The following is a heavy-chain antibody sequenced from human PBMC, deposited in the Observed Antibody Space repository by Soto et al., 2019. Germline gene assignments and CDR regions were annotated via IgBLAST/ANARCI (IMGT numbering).Heavy chain of an antibody. D-gene: IGHD6-13*01. CDR2: IYSSGST. V-gene: IGHV4-61*08. CDR1: GGSISSGGYY. Sequence: PSETLSLTCAVSGGSISSGGYYWSWIRQPPGKGLEWIGYIYSSGSTHYNPSLQSRVTISVDTSKNQFSLKLSSVTAADTAVYYCARVGSSWYLGMDVWGQGTTVTVSS. CDR3: ARVGSSWYLGMDV. J-gene: IGHJ6*02.